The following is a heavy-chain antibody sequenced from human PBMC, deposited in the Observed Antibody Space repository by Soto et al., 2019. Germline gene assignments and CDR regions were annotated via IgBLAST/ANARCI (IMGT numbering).Heavy chain of an antibody. D-gene: IGHD3-10*01. CDR3: ARQGFGELHGLVDD. CDR2: MGYNGFT. J-gene: IGHJ6*02. CDR1: GGPMNNYY. Sequence: QVQLQESGPGLVKPSETLSLTCTISGGPMNNYYCSWVRQPRGQGLEWIGYMGYNGFTRYNPSLRSRVAISLDTAKNQFSLNLSSVTAADTALYYCARQGFGELHGLVDDWGQGITVTVSS. V-gene: IGHV4-59*08.